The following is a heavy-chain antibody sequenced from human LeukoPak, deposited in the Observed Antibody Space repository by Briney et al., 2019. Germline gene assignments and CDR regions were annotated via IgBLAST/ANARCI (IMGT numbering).Heavy chain of an antibody. Sequence: GGSLRLSCAASGFTFSSYAMSWVRQAPGKGLEWVSAISGSGGSTYYADSVKGRFTISRDNSKNTLYLQMNSLRAEDTAVYYCAREEGIAVAGRGFDYWGQGTLVTVSS. D-gene: IGHD6-19*01. CDR3: AREEGIAVAGRGFDY. V-gene: IGHV3-23*01. CDR1: GFTFSSYA. J-gene: IGHJ4*02. CDR2: ISGSGGST.